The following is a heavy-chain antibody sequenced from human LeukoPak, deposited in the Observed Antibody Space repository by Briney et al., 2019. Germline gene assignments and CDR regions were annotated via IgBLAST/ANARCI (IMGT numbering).Heavy chain of an antibody. V-gene: IGHV3-15*01. CDR3: SGDKRSYYGMDV. Sequence: PGGSLRLSCAVSGFPFSDAWMSWVRQAPGKGLEWVGRIKSKTDGGTTDYAAPVKGRFTISRDDSKNTLYLQMNSLKTEDTAVYYCSGDKRSYYGMDVWGQGTTVTVSS. D-gene: IGHD4-17*01. J-gene: IGHJ6*02. CDR1: GFPFSDAW. CDR2: IKSKTDGGTT.